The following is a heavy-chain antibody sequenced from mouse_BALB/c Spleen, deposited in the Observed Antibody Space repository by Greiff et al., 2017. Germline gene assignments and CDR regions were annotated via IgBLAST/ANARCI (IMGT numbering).Heavy chain of an antibody. J-gene: IGHJ4*01. CDR1: GFTFSSFG. CDR3: ARWGNAMDY. CDR2: ISSGSSTI. V-gene: IGHV5-17*02. Sequence: EVNLVVSGGGLVQPGGSRKLSCAASGFTFSSFGMHWVRQAPEKGLEWVAYISSGSSTIYYADTVKGRFTISRDNPKNTLFLQMTSLRSEDTAMFYCARWGNAMDYWGQGTSVTVSS.